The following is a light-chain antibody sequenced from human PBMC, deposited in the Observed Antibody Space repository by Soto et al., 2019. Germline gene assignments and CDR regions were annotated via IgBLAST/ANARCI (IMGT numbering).Light chain of an antibody. CDR1: QGIGVY. CDR2: AAS. J-gene: IGKJ4*01. CDR3: QKYNSPPLT. Sequence: DIPMTQSPSSLSASLGDRVTITCRASQGIGVYLAWFQPRPGRVPSLLIYAASTLQSGVPSRFSGSGSGTDFTLTISSLQPEDVATYYCQKYNSPPLTFGGGTKVEIK. V-gene: IGKV1-27*01.